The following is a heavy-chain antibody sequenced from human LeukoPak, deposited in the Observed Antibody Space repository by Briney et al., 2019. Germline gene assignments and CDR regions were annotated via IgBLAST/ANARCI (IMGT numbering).Heavy chain of an antibody. J-gene: IGHJ4*02. CDR1: GFSLSTSGVG. CDR3: ARSDGYILYSYFDY. CDR2: IYWNDNK. V-gene: IGHV2-5*01. Sequence: SGPTLVNPTQTLTLTCTFSGFSLSTSGVGVGWIRQPPGKALEWLALIYWNDNKRYSPSLKSRLTITKDTSNQVVLTMTNMDPVDTATYYCARSDGYILYSYFDYWGQGTLVTVSS. D-gene: IGHD5-24*01.